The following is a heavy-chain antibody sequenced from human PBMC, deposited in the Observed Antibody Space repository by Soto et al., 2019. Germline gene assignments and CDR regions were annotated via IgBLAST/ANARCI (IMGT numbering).Heavy chain of an antibody. CDR1: RDPFTSYG. CDR3: AREGWFGELLSHDYYGMDV. Sequence: ASVKVSCTASRDPFTSYGISWLRHAPAQGREWMGWNTAYNGNTNYAQRLQGRVTMTTDTSTSTAYMELRSLRSDDTAVYYCAREGWFGELLSHDYYGMDVRGQGTTVTVSS. V-gene: IGHV1-18*01. D-gene: IGHD3-10*01. J-gene: IGHJ6*02. CDR2: NTAYNGNT.